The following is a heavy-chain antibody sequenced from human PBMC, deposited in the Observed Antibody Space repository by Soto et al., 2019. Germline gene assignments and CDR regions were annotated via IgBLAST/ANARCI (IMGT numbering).Heavy chain of an antibody. Sequence: GSLRLSCAASGFTFSSYSMNWVRQAPGKGLEWVSYISSSSSTIYYADSMKGRFTISRDNAKNSLYLQMNSLRAEDTTVYYCARLQELVAARPSDYYYYYMDVWGKGTTVTVSS. CDR1: GFTFSSYS. CDR3: ARLQELVAARPSDYYYYYMDV. V-gene: IGHV3-48*01. CDR2: ISSSSSTI. J-gene: IGHJ6*03. D-gene: IGHD6-6*01.